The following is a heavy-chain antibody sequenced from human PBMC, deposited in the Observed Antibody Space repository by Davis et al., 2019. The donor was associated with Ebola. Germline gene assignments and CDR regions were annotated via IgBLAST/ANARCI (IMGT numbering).Heavy chain of an antibody. CDR1: GDSVSSGG. CDR3: ARGWLRAGMDV. Sequence: PSETLSLTCAISGDSVSSGGWNWIRQSPSRGLEWLGRTYYSSKWYNDYAVSVKSRITINPDTSKNQFSLQLNSVTPEDTALYYCARGWLRAGMDVWSEGTTVTVSS. CDR2: TYYSSKWYN. V-gene: IGHV6-1*01. J-gene: IGHJ6*04. D-gene: IGHD5-18*01.